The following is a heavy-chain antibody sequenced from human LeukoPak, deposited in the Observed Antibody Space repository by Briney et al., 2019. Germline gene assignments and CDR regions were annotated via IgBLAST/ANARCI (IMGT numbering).Heavy chain of an antibody. CDR1: GFTFSSYW. J-gene: IGHJ4*02. CDR3: ARGRWRRGDFDY. D-gene: IGHD4-23*01. CDR2: IKQDGSEK. V-gene: IGHV3-7*04. Sequence: GGSLRLSCAASGFTFSSYWMSWVCQAPGQGPGWVANIKQDGSEKYYVDSVKGRFTISRDNAKNSLYLQMNSLRAEDTAVYYCARGRWRRGDFDYWGQGTLVTVSS.